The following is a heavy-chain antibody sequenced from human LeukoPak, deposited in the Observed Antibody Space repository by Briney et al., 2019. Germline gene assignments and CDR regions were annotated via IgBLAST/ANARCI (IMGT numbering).Heavy chain of an antibody. CDR3: ARVPHSSGWDVYDY. Sequence: GFLRLSCGASGFTFSSYSMNWGRQAPGKGLEWGPSISSSSSYIYYADSVKGRFTISRDNAKNSLYLQMNSLRAEDTAVYYCARVPHSSGWDVYDYWGQGTLVTVSS. J-gene: IGHJ4*02. CDR2: ISSSSSYI. D-gene: IGHD6-19*01. V-gene: IGHV3-21*01. CDR1: GFTFSSYS.